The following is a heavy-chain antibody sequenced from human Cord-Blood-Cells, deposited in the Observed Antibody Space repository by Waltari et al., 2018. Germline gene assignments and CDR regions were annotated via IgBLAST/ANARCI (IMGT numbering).Heavy chain of an antibody. V-gene: IGHV3-21*01. Sequence: EVQLVESGGGLVKPGGSLRLSCAASGFTFSSYSMNWVRQAPGKGLEWVSSISSSSSYIYYEDSVKGRFTISRDNAKNSLYLQMNSLRAEDTAVYYCARDERYVGADYDILTGYYYYYYMDVWGKGTTVTVSS. D-gene: IGHD3-9*01. CDR1: GFTFSSYS. CDR2: ISSSSSYI. J-gene: IGHJ6*03. CDR3: ARDERYVGADYDILTGYYYYYYMDV.